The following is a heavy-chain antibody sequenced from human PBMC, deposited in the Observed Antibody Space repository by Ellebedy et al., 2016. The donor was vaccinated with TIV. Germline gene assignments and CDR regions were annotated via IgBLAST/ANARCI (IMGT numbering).Heavy chain of an antibody. CDR2: ISSNGGST. CDR3: ARGLYYYGSGMPGRNWFDP. CDR1: GFTFSSYA. Sequence: GESLKISCAASGFTFSSYAMHWVRQAPGKGLEYVSAISSNGGSTYYANSVKGRFTISRDNSKNTLYLQMGSLRAEDMAVYYCARGLYYYGSGMPGRNWFDPWGQGTLVTVSS. J-gene: IGHJ5*02. V-gene: IGHV3-64*01. D-gene: IGHD3-10*01.